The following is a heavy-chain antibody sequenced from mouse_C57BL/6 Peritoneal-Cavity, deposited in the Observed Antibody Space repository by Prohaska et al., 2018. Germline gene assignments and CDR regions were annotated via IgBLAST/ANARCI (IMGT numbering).Heavy chain of an antibody. J-gene: IGHJ2*01. CDR3: ARAGLSYYFDY. CDR2: INPYNGGT. D-gene: IGHD6-1*01. V-gene: IGHV1-19*01. Sequence: HGKSLEWIGVINPYNGGTSYNQKFKGKATLTVDKSSSTAYMELNSLTSEDSAVYYCARAGLSYYFDYWGQGTTLTVSS.